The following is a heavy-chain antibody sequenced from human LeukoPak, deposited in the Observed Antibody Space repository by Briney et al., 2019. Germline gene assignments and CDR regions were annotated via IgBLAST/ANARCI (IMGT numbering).Heavy chain of an antibody. D-gene: IGHD6-19*01. Sequence: PSETLSLTCTVSGGPISSANYYWGWIRQSPGKGLEWIGSIYHSGSAFYNPSLKSRVTISVDTSKNHFSLKLSSVTAADTAVYYCASFSSGWYDLGYWGQGTLVTVSS. CDR3: ASFSSGWYDLGY. CDR1: GGPISSANYY. V-gene: IGHV4-39*02. J-gene: IGHJ4*02. CDR2: IYHSGSA.